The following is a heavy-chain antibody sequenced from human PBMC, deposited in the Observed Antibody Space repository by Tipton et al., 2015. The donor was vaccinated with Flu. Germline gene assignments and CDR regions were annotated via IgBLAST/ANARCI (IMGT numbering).Heavy chain of an antibody. CDR3: ARASDSGSYDPPYYFDY. J-gene: IGHJ4*02. Sequence: GSLRLSCTTSGFTFSSYWMHWVRQAPGKGLVWVSRINSDGSSISYAGSVKGRFTISRDNAKNTLYLQMNSLRAEDTAVYYCARASDSGSYDPPYYFDYWGQGNLVTVSS. CDR2: INSDGSSI. V-gene: IGHV3-74*01. CDR1: GFTFSSYW. D-gene: IGHD1-26*01.